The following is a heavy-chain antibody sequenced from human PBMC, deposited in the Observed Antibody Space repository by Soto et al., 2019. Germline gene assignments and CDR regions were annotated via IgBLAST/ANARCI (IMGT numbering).Heavy chain of an antibody. V-gene: IGHV3-30-3*01. CDR3: ARAPYYYGSGSYPYYYGMDV. Sequence: QVQLVESGGGVVQPGRSLRLSCAASGFTFSTYPIHWVRQAPGKGLEGVAVISYDGSNKYYADSVKGRFTIPRDNSKNTLYLQMNSLRAEDTAVYYCARAPYYYGSGSYPYYYGMDVWGQGTTVTVSS. CDR2: ISYDGSNK. J-gene: IGHJ6*02. D-gene: IGHD3-10*01. CDR1: GFTFSTYP.